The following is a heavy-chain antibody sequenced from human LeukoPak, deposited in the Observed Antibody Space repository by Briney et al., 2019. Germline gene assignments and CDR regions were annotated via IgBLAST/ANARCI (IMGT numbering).Heavy chain of an antibody. D-gene: IGHD2-15*01. Sequence: PGGSLRLSCAASGFTFSSYAMSWVRQAPGRGLEWVSAISGSGGSTYHADSVKGRFTISRDNSKNTLYLQMNSLRAEDTAVYYCAKDNRPKDIVVVVAARDWGQVTLVTVSS. CDR1: GFTFSSYA. CDR2: ISGSGGST. CDR3: AKDNRPKDIVVVVAARD. V-gene: IGHV3-23*01. J-gene: IGHJ4*02.